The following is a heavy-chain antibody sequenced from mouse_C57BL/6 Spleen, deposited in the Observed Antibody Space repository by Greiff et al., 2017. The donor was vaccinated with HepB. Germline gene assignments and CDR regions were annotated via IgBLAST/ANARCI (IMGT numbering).Heavy chain of an antibody. CDR2: IYPGDGDT. D-gene: IGHD6-1*01. V-gene: IGHV1-80*01. CDR3: ARDGSGGFAY. Sequence: VKLQESGAELVKPGASVKISCKASGYAFSSYWMNWVKQRPGKGLEWIGQIYPGDGDTNYNGKFKGKATLTADKSSSTAYMQLSSLTSEDSAVYFCARDGSGGFAYWGQGTLVTVSA. J-gene: IGHJ3*01. CDR1: GYAFSSYW.